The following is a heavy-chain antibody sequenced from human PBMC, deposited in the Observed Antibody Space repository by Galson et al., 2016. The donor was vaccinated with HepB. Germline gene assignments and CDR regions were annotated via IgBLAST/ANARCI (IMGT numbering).Heavy chain of an antibody. D-gene: IGHD6-13*01. CDR1: GDSVSSTSAA. CDR2: TYYRSKWYN. J-gene: IGHJ6*02. V-gene: IGHV6-1*01. CDR3: ARDLEGAADGLYYYYGLDV. Sequence: CAISGDSVSSTSAAWNWVRQSPSRGLEWLGRTYYRSKWYNDYAASVRSRITINPDTSRNQFSLQLNSVTPEDTAVYYCARDLEGAADGLYYYYGLDVWGQGTTVIVSS.